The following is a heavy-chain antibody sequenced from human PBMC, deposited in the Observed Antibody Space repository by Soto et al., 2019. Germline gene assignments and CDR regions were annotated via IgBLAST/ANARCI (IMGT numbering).Heavy chain of an antibody. D-gene: IGHD2-2*01. CDR2: ISGSGGST. Sequence: PGKGLEWVSAISGSGGSTYYADSVKGRFTISRDNSKNTLYLQMNSLRAEDTAVYYAAMSEPAAYDVFDILRQGTMVTGSS. CDR3: AMSEPAAYDVFDI. V-gene: IGHV3-23*01. J-gene: IGHJ3*02.